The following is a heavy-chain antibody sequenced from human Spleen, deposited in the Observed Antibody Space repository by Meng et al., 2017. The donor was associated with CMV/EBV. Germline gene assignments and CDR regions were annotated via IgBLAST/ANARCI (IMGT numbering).Heavy chain of an antibody. V-gene: IGHV1-18*01. Sequence: QVLLLQSGPEVKKPGASVRVSCMASPYAFGTYGISWVRQAPGLGLEWMGWFVNYRDTYPAPKFQDRVTMTTDTHTNTVIMELRSLTSDDTAVYYCVKGTPGRSYCDYWGQGTLVTVSS. CDR3: VKGTPGRSYCDY. D-gene: IGHD3-10*01. J-gene: IGHJ4*02. CDR1: PYAFGTYG. CDR2: FVNYRDT.